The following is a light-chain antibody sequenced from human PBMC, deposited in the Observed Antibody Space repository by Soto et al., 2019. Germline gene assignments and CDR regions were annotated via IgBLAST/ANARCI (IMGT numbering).Light chain of an antibody. Sequence: IQLTQSPSSLSASVGDIVTITGRAIHNSVNYLNWYQRKPGKAPQLLIYAASSLQSGVPSRFSGSASATDFKLTISTLQPEDFATYYCQQSYSAPLTFGGGTKVDIK. CDR1: HNSVNY. CDR2: AAS. V-gene: IGKV1-39*01. CDR3: QQSYSAPLT. J-gene: IGKJ4*01.